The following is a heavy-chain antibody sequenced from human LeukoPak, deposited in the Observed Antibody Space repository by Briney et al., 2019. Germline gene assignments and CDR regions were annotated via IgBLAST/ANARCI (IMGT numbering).Heavy chain of an antibody. Sequence: SETLSLTSTVSGGSVSSGIYYWSWIRQPPGKGLEWIGYIYYSGSTNYNPSLKSRVTISVDTSKNQFSLKLSSVTAADTAVYYCATFLNYSGSGTYHYYGMDVWGRGTTVTVSS. J-gene: IGHJ6*02. V-gene: IGHV4-61*01. CDR3: ATFLNYSGSGTYHYYGMDV. CDR1: GGSVSSGIYY. CDR2: IYYSGST. D-gene: IGHD3-10*01.